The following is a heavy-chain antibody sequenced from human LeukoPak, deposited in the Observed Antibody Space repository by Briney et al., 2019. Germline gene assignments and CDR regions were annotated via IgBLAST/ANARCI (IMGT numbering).Heavy chain of an antibody. J-gene: IGHJ6*03. CDR1: GYTFTGYY. V-gene: IGHV1-2*02. CDR2: INPNSGGT. Sequence: GASVKVSCKASGYTFTGYYMHWVRQAPGQGLESMGWINPNSGGTNYAQKFQGRVTMTRDTSISTAYMELSRLRSDDTAVYYCAREGSGYDEQYYYYYMDVWGKGTTVTVSS. D-gene: IGHD5-12*01. CDR3: AREGSGYDEQYYYYYMDV.